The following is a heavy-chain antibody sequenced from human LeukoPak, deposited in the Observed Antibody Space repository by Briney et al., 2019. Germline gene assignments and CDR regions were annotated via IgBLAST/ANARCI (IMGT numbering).Heavy chain of an antibody. V-gene: IGHV4-61*08. J-gene: IGHJ6*03. CDR2: IYYSGST. CDR1: GGSISSGDYY. CDR3: ARAERSGYTRSYYYYYMDV. Sequence: ASETLSLTCTVSGGSISSGDYYWSWIRQPPGKGLEWIGYIYYSGSTNYNPSLKSRVTISVDTSKNQFSLKLSSVTAADTAVYYCARAERSGYTRSYYYYYMDVWGKGTTVTVSS. D-gene: IGHD3-22*01.